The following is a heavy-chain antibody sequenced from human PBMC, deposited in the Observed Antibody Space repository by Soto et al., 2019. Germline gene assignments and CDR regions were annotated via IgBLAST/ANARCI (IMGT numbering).Heavy chain of an antibody. V-gene: IGHV3-30*18. J-gene: IGHJ6*02. CDR3: AKDMAARPRYYYYYGMDV. CDR1: GFTFSSYG. D-gene: IGHD6-6*01. CDR2: ISYDGSNK. Sequence: GGSLRLSCAASGFTFSSYGMHWVRQAPGKGLEWVAVISYDGSNKYYADSVKGRFTISRDNSKNTLYLQMNSLRAEDTAVYYCAKDMAARPRYYYYYGMDVWGQGTTVTVSS.